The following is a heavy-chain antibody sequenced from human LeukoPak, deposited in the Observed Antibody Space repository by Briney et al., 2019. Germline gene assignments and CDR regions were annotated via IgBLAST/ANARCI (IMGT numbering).Heavy chain of an antibody. J-gene: IGHJ4*02. CDR2: ISAYNANT. Sequence: ASVKVSCKASGYTFTSYGISWVRQAPGQGLEWMGWISAYNANTNYAQNLQGRVTMTTDTSTTTAYMDLRSLRSEDTAVYYCASGAAALTSQYFDYWGQGTLVTVSS. D-gene: IGHD6-13*01. CDR1: GYTFTSYG. CDR3: ASGAAALTSQYFDY. V-gene: IGHV1-18*01.